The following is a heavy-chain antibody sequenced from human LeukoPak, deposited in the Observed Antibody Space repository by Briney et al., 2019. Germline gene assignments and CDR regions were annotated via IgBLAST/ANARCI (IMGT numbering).Heavy chain of an antibody. CDR3: VRAWRGWLQPFDY. Sequence: GGSLRLSCAASGFTFSSYAMHWVRQAPGRGLEYVSGITSNGGTTYYANSVKGRFTISRDNSKNTLYLQMGSLRAEDMALYYCVRAWRGWLQPFDYWGQGTLVTVSS. CDR1: GFTFSSYA. CDR2: ITSNGGTT. D-gene: IGHD5-24*01. J-gene: IGHJ4*02. V-gene: IGHV3-64*01.